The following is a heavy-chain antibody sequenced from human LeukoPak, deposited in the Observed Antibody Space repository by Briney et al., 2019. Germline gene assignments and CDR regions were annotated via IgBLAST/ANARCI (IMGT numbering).Heavy chain of an antibody. CDR1: GFSLSKYW. CDR2: IYQDGSVK. CDR3: ARPVVLGAYLRGAYYFDS. Sequence: GGSLRLSRAASGFSLSKYWMSWVRQAPGKGLEWVANIYQDGSVKQYVDSVKGRFTISRDNSKNTLYLQMNSLRVEDTAVYYCARPVVLGAYLRGAYYFDSWGQGTLVTVSS. D-gene: IGHD3-16*01. V-gene: IGHV3-7*02. J-gene: IGHJ4*02.